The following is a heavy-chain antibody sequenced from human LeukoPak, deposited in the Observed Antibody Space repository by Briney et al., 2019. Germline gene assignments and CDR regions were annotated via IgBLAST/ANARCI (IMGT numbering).Heavy chain of an antibody. J-gene: IGHJ4*02. CDR3: ANVLYDFWSGGGDYFDY. Sequence: PGGSLRLSCAASGFTFSDAYMSCIRQAPGTGLERVSFISICGSAIYYADSMKGRFTITRDNAKNSLYLQMNSLRAEDTAVYYCANVLYDFWSGGGDYFDYWGQGILVTVSS. V-gene: IGHV3-11*01. CDR2: ISICGSAI. D-gene: IGHD3-3*01. CDR1: GFTFSDAY.